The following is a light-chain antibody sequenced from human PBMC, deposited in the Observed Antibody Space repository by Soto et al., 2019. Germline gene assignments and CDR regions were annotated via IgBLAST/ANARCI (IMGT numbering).Light chain of an antibody. CDR2: EVT. CDR3: SSYGGNNIYV. V-gene: IGLV2-8*01. Sequence: QSVVTQPPSASGSPGQSVTISCTGTSGDVGGYNYVSWYQQHPGKAPKLMIYEVTKRPSGVPDRFSASKSGNTASLTVSGLQAEDEADYYCSSYGGNNIYVFGSGTKVTVL. J-gene: IGLJ1*01. CDR1: SGDVGGYNY.